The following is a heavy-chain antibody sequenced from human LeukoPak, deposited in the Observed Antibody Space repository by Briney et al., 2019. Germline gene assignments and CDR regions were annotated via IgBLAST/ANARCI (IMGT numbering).Heavy chain of an antibody. V-gene: IGHV4-61*08. CDR2: IYDSGST. J-gene: IGHJ6*02. CDR3: AREGPSFWSGPDYGMDV. D-gene: IGHD3-3*01. CDR1: GASIRSGDYY. Sequence: PSETLSLTCTVSGASIRSGDYYWSWIRQPPGKGLEWIGYIYDSGSTNYNPSLKSRVTISVDTSKNQFSLKLSSVTAADTAVYYCAREGPSFWSGPDYGMDVWGQGTTVTVSS.